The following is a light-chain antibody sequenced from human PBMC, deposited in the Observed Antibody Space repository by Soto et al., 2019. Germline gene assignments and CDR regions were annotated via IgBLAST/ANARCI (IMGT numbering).Light chain of an antibody. J-gene: IGKJ1*01. CDR1: QRISSY. CDR3: QQRSNWPWT. Sequence: DIQMTQSPSSLSASVGDRVTITCRASQRISSYLNWYQQKPGKAPKLLIYAASSLQSGVPSRFSGSGSGTDFTLTISSLQPEDFAVYYCQQRSNWPWTFGQGTKV. V-gene: IGKV1-39*01. CDR2: AAS.